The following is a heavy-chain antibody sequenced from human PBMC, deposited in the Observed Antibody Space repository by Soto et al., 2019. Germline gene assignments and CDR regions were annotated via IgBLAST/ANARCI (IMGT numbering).Heavy chain of an antibody. CDR1: GFTFSSYA. D-gene: IGHD6-19*01. Sequence: QVQLVESGGGVVQPGRSLRLSCAASGFTFSSYAMHWVRQAPGKGLEWVAVISYDGSNKYYADSVNGRFTISRDNSKNTLYLQMNSLIAEDTAVYYCARDPQGVAGYFDYWGQGTLVTVSS. CDR2: ISYDGSNK. J-gene: IGHJ4*02. V-gene: IGHV3-30-3*01. CDR3: ARDPQGVAGYFDY.